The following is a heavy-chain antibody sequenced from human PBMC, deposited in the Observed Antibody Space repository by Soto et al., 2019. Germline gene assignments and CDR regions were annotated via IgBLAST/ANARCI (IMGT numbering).Heavy chain of an antibody. J-gene: IGHJ4*02. CDR3: ARDTAFNY. CDR1: GGSIRSYY. Sequence: LSLTCTVSGGSIRSYYWSWIRQPPGKGLEWIGYVYDSGRTNYNYKPSLKSRVTISVDTSKNQFSLNRRSVTAADTALYYCARDTAFNYWGQGALVTVSS. D-gene: IGHD4-17*01. CDR2: VYDSGRT. V-gene: IGHV4-59*01.